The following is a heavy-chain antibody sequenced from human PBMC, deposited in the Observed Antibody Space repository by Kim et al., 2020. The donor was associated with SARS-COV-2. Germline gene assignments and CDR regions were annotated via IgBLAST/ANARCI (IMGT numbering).Heavy chain of an antibody. CDR1: GFTFSSYG. CDR3: ARARRPSDAFDI. CDR2: IWYDGSNK. Sequence: GGSLRLSCAASGFTFSSYGMHWVRQAPGKGLEWVAVIWYDGSNKYYADSVKGRFTISRDNSKNTLYLQMNSLRAEDTAVYYCARARRPSDAFDIWGQGTMVTVSS. V-gene: IGHV3-33*01. J-gene: IGHJ3*02.